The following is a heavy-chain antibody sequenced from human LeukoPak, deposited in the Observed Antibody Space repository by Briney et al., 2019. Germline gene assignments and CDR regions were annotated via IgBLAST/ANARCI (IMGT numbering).Heavy chain of an antibody. V-gene: IGHV3-7*01. D-gene: IGHD6-19*01. CDR3: ARVTPSYSSGWYSY. J-gene: IGHJ4*02. Sequence: PGGSLRLSCAASGFTFSSYWMSWVRQAPGKGLEWVANIKQDGSEKYYVDSAKGRFTISRDNAKNSLYLQMNSLRAEDTAVYYCARVTPSYSSGWYSYWGQGALVTVSS. CDR2: IKQDGSEK. CDR1: GFTFSSYW.